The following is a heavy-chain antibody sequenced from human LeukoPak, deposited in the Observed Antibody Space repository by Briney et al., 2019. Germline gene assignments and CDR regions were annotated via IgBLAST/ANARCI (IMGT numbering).Heavy chain of an antibody. J-gene: IGHJ5*02. V-gene: IGHV3-21*01. Sequence: GGSLGLSCAASGFTFSSYSMNWVRQAPGKGLEWVSSISSTSSYIYYADSLKGRFTISRDNAENSLYLQMDSLRAEDTAVYYCVKGSGSYYYNWFDPWGQGTLVTVSS. CDR2: ISSTSSYI. CDR1: GFTFSSYS. D-gene: IGHD3-10*01. CDR3: VKGSGSYYYNWFDP.